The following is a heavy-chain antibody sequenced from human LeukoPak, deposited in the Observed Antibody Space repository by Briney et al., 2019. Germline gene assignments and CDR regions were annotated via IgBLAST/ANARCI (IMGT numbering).Heavy chain of an antibody. D-gene: IGHD3-9*01. CDR3: ARDVGYYDILTGYYDY. V-gene: IGHV4-59*12. J-gene: IGHJ4*02. Sequence: SETLSLTCTVSGGSTSSYYWSWIRQPPGKGLEWIGYIYYSGSTNYNPSLKSRVTMSVDTSKNQFSLKLSSVTAADTAVYYCARDVGYYDILTGYYDYWGQGTLVTVSS. CDR2: IYYSGST. CDR1: GGSTSSYY.